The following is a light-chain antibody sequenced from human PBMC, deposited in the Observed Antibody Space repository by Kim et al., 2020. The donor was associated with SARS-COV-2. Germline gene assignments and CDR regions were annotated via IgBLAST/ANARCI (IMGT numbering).Light chain of an antibody. CDR3: AVWDDSLNGRV. CDR1: NSHIGSNP. V-gene: IGLV1-44*01. CDR2: SND. Sequence: GQRLTISCSGINSHIGSNPISWYQQAPGAAPKLLIYSNDQRPSGVPARFSGSKSGASASLAISGLQSEDEADYYCAVWDDSLNGRVFGGGTQLTVL. J-gene: IGLJ3*02.